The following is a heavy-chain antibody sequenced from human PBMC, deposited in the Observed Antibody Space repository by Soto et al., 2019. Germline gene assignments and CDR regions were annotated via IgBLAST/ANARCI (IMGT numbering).Heavy chain of an antibody. D-gene: IGHD1-26*01. Sequence: QVHLVDSGGGVVQPGRSLRLSCAASGFNFSSYAMHWVRQSPGSGLQWVASISYDGRIKYYADSVKGRFSISRDNSKESLHLLMNGLSREDTALYYCAGEEEYCNTGRCYSSALDLWGQGTMVTVST. CDR1: GFNFSSYA. V-gene: IGHV3-30*04. CDR2: ISYDGRIK. J-gene: IGHJ3*01. CDR3: AGEEEYCNTGRCYSSALDL.